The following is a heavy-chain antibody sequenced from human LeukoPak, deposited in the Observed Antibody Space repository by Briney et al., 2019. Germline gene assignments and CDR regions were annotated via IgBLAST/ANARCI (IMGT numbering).Heavy chain of an antibody. D-gene: IGHD2-2*01. J-gene: IGHJ4*02. V-gene: IGHV3-21*01. CDR1: GFTFSSYS. Sequence: GGSLRLSCAASGFTFSSYSMNWVRQAPGKGLEWVSSISSSSSYIYYADSVKGRFTISRDNAKNSLYLQMNSLRAEDTAVYYCARDSSTLRALDYWGQGTLVTVSS. CDR3: ARDSSTLRALDY. CDR2: ISSSSSYI.